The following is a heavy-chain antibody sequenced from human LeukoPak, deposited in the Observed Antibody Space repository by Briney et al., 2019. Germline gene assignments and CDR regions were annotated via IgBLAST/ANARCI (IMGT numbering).Heavy chain of an antibody. CDR3: ARDAGFLEWSFLLDY. CDR1: GYTFTTCA. CDR2: IHADSGNT. J-gene: IGHJ4*02. Sequence: ASVKVSCKTSGYTFTTCAVHWVRQAPGQRLEWMGWIHADSGNTKYSQKFQGRVTITRDTSASTAYMELSSLRSEDTAVYYCARDAGFLEWSFLLDYWGQGTLVTVSS. D-gene: IGHD3-3*01. V-gene: IGHV1-3*01.